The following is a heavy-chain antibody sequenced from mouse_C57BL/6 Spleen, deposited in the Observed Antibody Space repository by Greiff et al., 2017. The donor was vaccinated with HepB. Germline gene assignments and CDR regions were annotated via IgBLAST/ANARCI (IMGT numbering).Heavy chain of an antibody. V-gene: IGHV1-64*01. Sequence: VQLQQSGAELVKPGASVKLSCKASGYTFTSYWMHWVKQRPGQGLEWIGMIHPNSGSTNYNEKFKSKATLTVDKSSSTAYMQLSSLTSEDSAVYYCARGIYYDYDGAWFAYWGRGTLVTVSA. CDR3: ARGIYYDYDGAWFAY. CDR2: IHPNSGST. J-gene: IGHJ3*01. D-gene: IGHD2-4*01. CDR1: GYTFTSYW.